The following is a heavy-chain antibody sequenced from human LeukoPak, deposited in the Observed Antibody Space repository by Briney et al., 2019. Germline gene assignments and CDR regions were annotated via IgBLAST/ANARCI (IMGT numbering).Heavy chain of an antibody. V-gene: IGHV4-34*01. CDR1: GGSFSGYY. Sequence: SETLSLTCAVYGGSFSGYYWSWIRQPPGKGLEWIGEINHSGSTNYNPSLKSRVTISVDTSKNQFSLKLSSVTAADTAVYYCARGVYSGSFFGNWGQGTLVTVSS. CDR3: ARGVYSGSFFGN. CDR2: INHSGST. J-gene: IGHJ4*02. D-gene: IGHD1-26*01.